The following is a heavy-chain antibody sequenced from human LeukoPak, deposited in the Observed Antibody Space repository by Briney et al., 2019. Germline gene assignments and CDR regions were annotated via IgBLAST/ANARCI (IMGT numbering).Heavy chain of an antibody. CDR2: IYTSGIYTSGNT. D-gene: IGHD6-19*01. CDR1: GVSIRSYY. V-gene: IGHV4-4*07. CDR3: ARFATGGLYYFDY. Sequence: SETLSLTCAVSGVSIRSYYWSWVRQPAGKGLEWIGRIYTSGIYTSGNTNYNPSLKSRVTMSVDTSKNQFSLKLISVTAADTAVYYCARFATGGLYYFDYWGQGTLVIVSS. J-gene: IGHJ4*02.